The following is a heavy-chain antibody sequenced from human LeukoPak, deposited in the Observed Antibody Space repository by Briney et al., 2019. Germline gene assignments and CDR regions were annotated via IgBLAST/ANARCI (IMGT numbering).Heavy chain of an antibody. Sequence: PSEPLSLTCAVYGGSFSGYYWSWIRQPPGKGLEWIGEINHSGSTNYNPSLKSRVTISVDTSKNQFSLKLSSVTAADTAVYYCARTIAAAAPNFDYWGQGTLVTVSS. D-gene: IGHD6-13*01. J-gene: IGHJ4*02. V-gene: IGHV4-34*01. CDR3: ARTIAAAAPNFDY. CDR1: GGSFSGYY. CDR2: INHSGST.